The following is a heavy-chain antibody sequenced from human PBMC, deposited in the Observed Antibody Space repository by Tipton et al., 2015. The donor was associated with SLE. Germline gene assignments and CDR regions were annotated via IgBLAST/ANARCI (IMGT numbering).Heavy chain of an antibody. J-gene: IGHJ6*03. Sequence: TLSLTCAVYGGSFSGYYWSWIRQPPGKGLEWIGEINHSGSTNYNPSPKSRVTISVDTSKNQFSLKLSSVTAADTAVYYCARGRAGYSSSWYRGYYYMDVWGKGTTVTVSS. V-gene: IGHV4-34*01. CDR2: INHSGST. CDR3: ARGRAGYSSSWYRGYYYMDV. D-gene: IGHD6-13*01. CDR1: GGSFSGYY.